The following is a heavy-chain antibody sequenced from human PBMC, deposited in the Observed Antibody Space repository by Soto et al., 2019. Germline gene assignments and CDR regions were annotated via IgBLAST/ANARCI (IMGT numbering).Heavy chain of an antibody. CDR1: GFAFSTYS. J-gene: IGHJ4*02. V-gene: IGHV3-21*01. Sequence: VQLVDSGGGLVKPGGSLRLSCAGSGFAFSTYSMNWVRQAPGKGLEWVSSISSSSSSIYYADSVKGRFTISRDNAKNSLYLQMNSLRAEDTAVYYCARDSLTGYDYWGQGTLVTVSS. CDR3: ARDSLTGYDY. CDR2: ISSSSSSI. D-gene: IGHD7-27*01.